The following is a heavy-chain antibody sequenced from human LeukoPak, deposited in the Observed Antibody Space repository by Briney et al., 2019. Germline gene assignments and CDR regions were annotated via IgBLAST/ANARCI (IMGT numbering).Heavy chain of an antibody. D-gene: IGHD4/OR15-4a*01. CDR3: ARDKLLEYGNWFDP. CDR2: IYSGGST. V-gene: IGHV3-53*05. CDR1: GFTVSSNY. Sequence: GGSLRLSCAASGFTVSSNYMSWVRQAPGKGLEWVSVIYSGGSTYYADSVKGRFAISRDNAKNSLYLQMNSLRAEDTAVYYCARDKLLEYGNWFDPWGQGTLVSASS. J-gene: IGHJ5*02.